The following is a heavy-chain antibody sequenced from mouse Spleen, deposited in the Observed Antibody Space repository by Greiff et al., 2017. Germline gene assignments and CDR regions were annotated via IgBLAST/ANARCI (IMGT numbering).Heavy chain of an antibody. CDR1: GFTFNTYA. Sequence: EVMLVESGGGLVQPKGSLKLSCAASGFTFNTYAMHWVRQAPGKDLEWVARIRSKSSNYATYYADSVKDRFTISRDDSQSMLYLQMNNLKTEDTAIYYCVRDYGNWGWFAYWGQGTLVTVSA. CDR2: IRSKSSNYAT. CDR3: VRDYGNWGWFAY. J-gene: IGHJ3*01. V-gene: IGHV10-3*01. D-gene: IGHD2-1*01.